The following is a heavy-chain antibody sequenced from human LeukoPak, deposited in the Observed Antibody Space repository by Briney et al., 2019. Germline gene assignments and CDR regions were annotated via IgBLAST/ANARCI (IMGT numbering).Heavy chain of an antibody. CDR3: ARAVVDSSLNWFDP. CDR1: GGSFSGYY. CDR2: INHSGST. V-gene: IGHV4-34*01. J-gene: IGHJ5*02. Sequence: PSETLSLTCAVYGGSFSGYYWSWIRQPPGEGLEWIGEINHSGSTNYNPSLKSRVTISVDTSKNQFSLKLSSVTAADTAAYYCARAVVDSSLNWFDPWGQGTLVTVSS. D-gene: IGHD6-13*01.